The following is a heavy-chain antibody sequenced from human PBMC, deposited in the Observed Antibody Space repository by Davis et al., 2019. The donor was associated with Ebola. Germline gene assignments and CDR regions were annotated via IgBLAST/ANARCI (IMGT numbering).Heavy chain of an antibody. D-gene: IGHD5-24*01. CDR2: IGSRSDYI. Sequence: GSLRLSCAASGFNLSSYWMHWVRQAPGKGLAWVSSIGSRSDYIHHADSLKGRFTISRDDAKNSLYLQMNSLRADDTAVYFCARDRGDGYRSGLDYWGQGALVTVSS. CDR3: ARDRGDGYRSGLDY. CDR1: GFNLSSYW. V-gene: IGHV3-21*01. J-gene: IGHJ4*02.